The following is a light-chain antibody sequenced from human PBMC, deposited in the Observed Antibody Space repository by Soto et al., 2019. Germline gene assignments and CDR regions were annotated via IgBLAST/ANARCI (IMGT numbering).Light chain of an antibody. Sequence: DIEMTQSPSSLSASVGDRVTITCRASQGISNYLAWYQQKPGKVPKLLIYAASTLQSGVPSRFSGSRSGTEFTLTISSLQLEDVATYYCQQYNDAPRTFGPGNKVDIK. V-gene: IGKV1-27*01. CDR2: AAS. CDR1: QGISNY. J-gene: IGKJ3*01. CDR3: QQYNDAPRT.